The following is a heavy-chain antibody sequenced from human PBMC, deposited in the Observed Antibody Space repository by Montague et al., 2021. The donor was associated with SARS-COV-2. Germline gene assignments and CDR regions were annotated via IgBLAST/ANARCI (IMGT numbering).Heavy chain of an antibody. CDR2: SSYSYSA. Sequence: SETLSLTCTVSGASISSYCWSWIRLPPATGQEWDWYSSYSYSANYNPSPTLQGTVTVSTSKTQFSLTLSFVTATATAVDYCARGGERSLLERPLDYWGQGTLVTVSS. J-gene: IGHJ4*02. D-gene: IGHD3-16*01. CDR1: GASISSYC. V-gene: IGHV4-59*13. CDR3: ARGGERSLLERPLDY.